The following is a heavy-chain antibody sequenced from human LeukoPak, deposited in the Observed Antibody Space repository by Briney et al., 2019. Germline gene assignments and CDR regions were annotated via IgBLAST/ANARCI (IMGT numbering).Heavy chain of an antibody. D-gene: IGHD3-22*01. J-gene: IGHJ3*02. Sequence: PGGSLRLSCAASGFTFDDYGMTWVRQAPGKGLEWVSSINWNGGSTGYADSVKGRFTISRDNAKHSLFLQMNSLRADDTALYYCARDRGPYDSGGYYPYDAFDIWGQGTMVTVSS. CDR1: GFTFDDYG. CDR2: INWNGGST. V-gene: IGHV3-20*04. CDR3: ARDRGPYDSGGYYPYDAFDI.